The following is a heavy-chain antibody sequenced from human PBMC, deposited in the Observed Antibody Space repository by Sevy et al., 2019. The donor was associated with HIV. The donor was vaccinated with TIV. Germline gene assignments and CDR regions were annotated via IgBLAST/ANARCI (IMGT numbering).Heavy chain of an antibody. CDR3: ARDLEIGNSGSLYYHYYGMDV. CDR1: GFTFSSYA. J-gene: IGHJ6*02. V-gene: IGHV3-30-3*01. CDR2: ISYDGSNK. D-gene: IGHD1-26*01. Sequence: GGSLRLSCAASGFTFSSYAMHWVRQAPGKGLEWVAVISYDGSNKYYADSVKGRFTISRDNSKNTLYLQMNSLRAEDTAVYYCARDLEIGNSGSLYYHYYGMDVRGQGTTVTVSS.